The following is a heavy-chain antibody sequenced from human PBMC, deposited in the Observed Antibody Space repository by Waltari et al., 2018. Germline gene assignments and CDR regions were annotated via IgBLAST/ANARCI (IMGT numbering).Heavy chain of an antibody. V-gene: IGHV3-66*02. CDR3: AKDLDSSGWFES. CDR2: FYSGGTT. CDR1: GVTVSNNY. D-gene: IGHD6-19*01. J-gene: IGHJ5*01. Sequence: EVQLVESGGGLVQPGGSLTLSCAASGVTVSNNYMAWVRLPPGKGLGWVSMFYSGGTTYYADSVKGRFTISRDSSKNTVFLQMNSLRSEDTAVYYCAKDLDSSGWFESWGQGTLVTVSS.